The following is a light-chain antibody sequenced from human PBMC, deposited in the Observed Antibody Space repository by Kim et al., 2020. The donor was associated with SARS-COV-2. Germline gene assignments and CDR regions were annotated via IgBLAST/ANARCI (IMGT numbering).Light chain of an antibody. V-gene: IGLV2-14*03. CDR1: NSDVGDYAY. CDR3: CSYARGSAYV. Sequence: QSALTQPASVSGSPGQSITIPCTGTNSDVGDYAYVSWYQQHPGKAPKLIIFDVSNRPSGVSSRFSGSKSGNTASLTISGLQDEDEADYYCCSYARGSAYVFGTGTKVTVL. CDR2: DVS. J-gene: IGLJ1*01.